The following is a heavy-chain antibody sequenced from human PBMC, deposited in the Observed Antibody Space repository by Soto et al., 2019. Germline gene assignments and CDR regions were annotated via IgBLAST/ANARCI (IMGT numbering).Heavy chain of an antibody. V-gene: IGHV1-46*01. CDR3: ARDRVDCSGGNCWRSVEDT. D-gene: IGHD2-15*01. CDR1: GYTFTIYY. CDR2: IDPSGGGT. J-gene: IGHJ4*02. Sequence: QVQLVQSGAEVKKPGASVKVSCKASGYTFTIYYMHWVRQAPGQGLEWMGIIDPSGGGTSYAQKFQGSRTVTGNTSTSTVSMGVRRLRSEDTAVYCCARDRVDCSGGNCWRSVEDTWGQGTLVSVSS.